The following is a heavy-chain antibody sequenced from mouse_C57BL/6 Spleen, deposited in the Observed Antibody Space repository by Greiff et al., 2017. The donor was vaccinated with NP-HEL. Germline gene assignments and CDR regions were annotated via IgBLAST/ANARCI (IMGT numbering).Heavy chain of an antibody. Sequence: QVQLKQPGAELVMPGASVKLSCKASGYTFTSYWMHWVKQRPGQGLEWIGEIDPSDSYTNYNQKFKGKSTLTVDKSSSTAYMQLSSLTSEDSAVYYCARATRSSAMDYWGQGTSVTVSS. V-gene: IGHV1-69*01. D-gene: IGHD3-1*01. CDR1: GYTFTSYW. J-gene: IGHJ4*01. CDR3: ARATRSSAMDY. CDR2: IDPSDSYT.